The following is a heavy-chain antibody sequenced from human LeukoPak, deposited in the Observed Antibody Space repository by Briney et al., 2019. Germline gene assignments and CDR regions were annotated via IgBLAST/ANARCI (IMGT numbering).Heavy chain of an antibody. CDR2: IIPIFGTA. V-gene: IGHV1-69*05. Sequence: WASVKVSCKASGGTFSSYAISWVRQAPGQGLEWMGGIIPIFGTANYAQKFQGRVTITTDESTSTAYMELSSLRSEDTAVYYCARAIGYDSSGYYDWFDPWGQGTLVTVSS. CDR3: ARAIGYDSSGYYDWFDP. CDR1: GGTFSSYA. J-gene: IGHJ5*02. D-gene: IGHD3-22*01.